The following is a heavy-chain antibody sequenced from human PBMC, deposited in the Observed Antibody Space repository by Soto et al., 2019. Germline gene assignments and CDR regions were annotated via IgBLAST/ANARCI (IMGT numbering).Heavy chain of an antibody. D-gene: IGHD5-18*01. CDR1: TGSISNYY. Sequence: ETLSLTCTVSTGSISNYYWSWIRQPPGKGLEWIGYIHYSGNTNYNPSLRTRVTISLDASESQFSLRLRSVTAADTAVYYCAREGYRYGGLDYWGQGTLVTVSS. CDR3: AREGYRYGGLDY. CDR2: IHYSGNT. V-gene: IGHV4-59*01. J-gene: IGHJ4*02.